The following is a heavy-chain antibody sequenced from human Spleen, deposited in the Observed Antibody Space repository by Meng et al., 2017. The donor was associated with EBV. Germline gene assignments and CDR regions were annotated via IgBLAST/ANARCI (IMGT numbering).Heavy chain of an antibody. V-gene: IGHV4-34*01. CDR2: INHVGST. D-gene: IGHD3-9*01. Sequence: QVQLQRLGAGLLKPSETLSLTCAVYGGSFSDYYWSWIRQPPGKGLEWIGEINHVGSTNYNPSLKSRVIMSVDTSKNQFSLRLSSVTAADAAVYYCARTLRERLFDWFWSQGTLVTVSS. CDR1: GGSFSDYY. CDR3: ARTLRERLFDWF. J-gene: IGHJ4*02.